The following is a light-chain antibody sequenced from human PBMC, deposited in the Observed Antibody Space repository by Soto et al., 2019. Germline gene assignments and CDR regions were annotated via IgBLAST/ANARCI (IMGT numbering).Light chain of an antibody. CDR2: DVS. CDR1: SSDVGGYNY. Sequence: QSALTQPRSVSGSPGQSVTISCTGTSSDVGGYNYVSWYQPHPGNAPKLMIYDVSKRPSGVPDRFSGSRSANTASLTLSVFQAEDEADYYCCSYAGTYTLVFGGGTKLTVL. V-gene: IGLV2-11*01. J-gene: IGLJ2*01. CDR3: CSYAGTYTLV.